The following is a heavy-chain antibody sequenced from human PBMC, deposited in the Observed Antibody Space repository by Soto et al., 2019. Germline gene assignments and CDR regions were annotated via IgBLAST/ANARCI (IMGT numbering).Heavy chain of an antibody. J-gene: IGHJ2*01. D-gene: IGHD3-10*02. CDR2: ISYDGSNK. V-gene: IGHV3-30*18. Sequence: GGSLRLSCAASGFTFSSYGMHWVRQAPGKGLEWVAVISYDGSNKYYADSVKGRFTIPRDNSKNTLYLQMNSLRAEDTAVYYCAKTMNGVTPYWYFDLWGRGTLVTVSS. CDR1: GFTFSSYG. CDR3: AKTMNGVTPYWYFDL.